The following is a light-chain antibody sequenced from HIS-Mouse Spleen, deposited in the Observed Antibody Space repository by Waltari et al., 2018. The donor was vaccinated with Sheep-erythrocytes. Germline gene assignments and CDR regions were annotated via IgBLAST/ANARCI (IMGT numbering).Light chain of an antibody. CDR1: SSDVGGYNY. CDR2: EVS. V-gene: IGLV2-8*01. J-gene: IGLJ3*02. Sequence: QSALTQPPSASGSPGQSVTISCTGTSSDVGGYNYVSWYQQHPGKAPKLMNYEVSKRPSRVPDHCSGSKSGNTASLTVSGLQAEDEADYYCSSYAGSNNWVFGGGTKLTVL. CDR3: SSYAGSNNWV.